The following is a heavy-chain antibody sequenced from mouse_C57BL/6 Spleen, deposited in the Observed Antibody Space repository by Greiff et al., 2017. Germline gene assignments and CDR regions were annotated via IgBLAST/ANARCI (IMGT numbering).Heavy chain of an antibody. CDR2: IYPSDSET. J-gene: IGHJ4*01. V-gene: IGHV1-61*01. Sequence: QVQLQQPGAELVRPGSSVKLSCKASGYTFTSYWMDWVKQRPGQGLEWIGNIYPSDSETHYNQKFKDKATLTVDKSSSTAYMQLSSLTSEDSAVYYCARDGYDDMDYWGQGTSVTVSS. CDR3: ARDGYDDMDY. CDR1: GYTFTSYW. D-gene: IGHD2-3*01.